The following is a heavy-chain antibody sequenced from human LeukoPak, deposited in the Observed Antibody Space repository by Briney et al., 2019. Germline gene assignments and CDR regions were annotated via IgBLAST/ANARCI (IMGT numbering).Heavy chain of an antibody. Sequence: GGSLRLSCAASGFAFNSYNMNWVRQAPGKGLEWVSSISSSSSYIYYADSVKGRFTISRDNAKNSLYLQMNSLRAEDTAVYYCARDGWYYDSSGYSLGYWGQGTLVTVSS. D-gene: IGHD3-22*01. CDR1: GFAFNSYN. CDR3: ARDGWYYDSSGYSLGY. J-gene: IGHJ4*02. V-gene: IGHV3-21*01. CDR2: ISSSSSYI.